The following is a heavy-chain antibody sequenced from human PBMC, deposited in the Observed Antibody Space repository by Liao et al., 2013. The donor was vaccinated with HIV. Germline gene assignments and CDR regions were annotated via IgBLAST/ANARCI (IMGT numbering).Heavy chain of an antibody. V-gene: IGHV4-39*07. CDR3: ARDAGQGAFDI. Sequence: QLRLQESGPGLVKPSETLSLTCAVYGGSISRSSYYWGWIRQSPGKGLEWIGIFYYTGITNYNPSLKSRVTISVDTSKNQFSLRVASMTAADTAVYYCARDAGQGAFDIWGQGTMVTVSS. CDR2: FYYTGIT. CDR1: GGSISRSSYY. D-gene: IGHD3-10*01. J-gene: IGHJ3*02.